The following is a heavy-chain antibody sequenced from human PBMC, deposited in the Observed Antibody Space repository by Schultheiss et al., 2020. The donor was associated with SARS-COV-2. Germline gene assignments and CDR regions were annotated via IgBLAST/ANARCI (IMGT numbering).Heavy chain of an antibody. V-gene: IGHV4-4*07. CDR1: GGSISSYY. CDR3: ASGRVPDYLDV. CDR2: IYTSGST. J-gene: IGHJ6*03. Sequence: SQTLSLTCTVSGGSISSYYWSWIRQPAGKGLEWIGRIYTSGSTNYNPSLKSRVTISVDTSKNQFSLKLTSVTAADTATYYCASGRVPDYLDVWGKGTTVTVSS. D-gene: IGHD6-19*01.